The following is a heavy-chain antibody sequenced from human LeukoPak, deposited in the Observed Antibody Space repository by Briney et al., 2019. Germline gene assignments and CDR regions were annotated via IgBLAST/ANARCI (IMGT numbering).Heavy chain of an antibody. CDR2: ISGSGGST. J-gene: IGHJ4*02. D-gene: IGHD3-22*01. CDR1: GFTFSSYA. V-gene: IGHV3-23*01. CDR3: AKGSRSSGYYYDY. Sequence: GGSLRLPCAASGFTFSSYAMSWVRQAPGKGLEWVSVISGSGGSTYYADSVKGRFTISRDNSKNTLYLQMNSLRAEDTAVYYCAKGSRSSGYYYDYWGQGTLVTVSS.